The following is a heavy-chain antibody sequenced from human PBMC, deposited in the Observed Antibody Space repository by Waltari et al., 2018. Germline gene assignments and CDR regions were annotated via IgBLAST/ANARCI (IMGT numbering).Heavy chain of an antibody. J-gene: IGHJ5*02. Sequence: QVQLVQSGAEVKKPGASVKVSCKASGYTFTSYAMHWVRQAPGQRLEWMGWINAGQGTTKYSRKSQGRVTITRDTSASTAYMELSSLRSEDTAVYYCAREGYSSGWGPGNWFDPWGQGTLVTVSS. V-gene: IGHV1-3*01. CDR2: INAGQGTT. CDR3: AREGYSSGWGPGNWFDP. D-gene: IGHD6-19*01. CDR1: GYTFTSYA.